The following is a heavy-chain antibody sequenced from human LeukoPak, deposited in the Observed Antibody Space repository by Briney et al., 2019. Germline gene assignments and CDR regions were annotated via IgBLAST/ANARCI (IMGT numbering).Heavy chain of an antibody. CDR2: INWNGGST. Sequence: RTGGSLRLSCAASGFTFDDFAMSWVRQAPRKELEWVSGINWNGGSTGYADSVKGRCTISRDNAKNSLYLQVASLRGDDTATYYCAREGNDYYYDQWGQGTLVTVSP. V-gene: IGHV3-20*04. CDR1: GFTFDDFA. CDR3: AREGNDYYYDQ. J-gene: IGHJ4*02. D-gene: IGHD3-16*01.